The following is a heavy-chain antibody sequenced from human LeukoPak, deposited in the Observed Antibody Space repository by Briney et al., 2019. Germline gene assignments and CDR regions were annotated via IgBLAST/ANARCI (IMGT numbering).Heavy chain of an antibody. D-gene: IGHD6-19*01. CDR2: INPDGTTT. CDR1: GFTFSTYW. Sequence: GGSLRLSCAASGFTFSTYWMHWVRQDPGKGLVWVSRINPDGTTTSYADSVKGRFTISRDNAKDTVYLQMNSLRAEDTAVYYCARVSVGWYSFDYWGQGTLVTVSS. CDR3: ARVSVGWYSFDY. J-gene: IGHJ4*02. V-gene: IGHV3-74*01.